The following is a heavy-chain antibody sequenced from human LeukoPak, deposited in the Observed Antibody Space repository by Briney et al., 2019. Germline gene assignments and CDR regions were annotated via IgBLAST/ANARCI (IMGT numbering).Heavy chain of an antibody. CDR1: GYSISSGYY. D-gene: IGHD4-17*01. CDR2: IYHSGST. J-gene: IGHJ6*03. CDR3: ARSGTVTTPYYYMDV. Sequence: PSETLSLTCTVSGYSISSGYYWGWIRQPPGKGLEWIGSIYHSGSTYYNPSLKSRVTISVDTSKNQFSLKLSSVTAADTAVYYCARSGTVTTPYYYMDVWGKGTTVTVSS. V-gene: IGHV4-38-2*02.